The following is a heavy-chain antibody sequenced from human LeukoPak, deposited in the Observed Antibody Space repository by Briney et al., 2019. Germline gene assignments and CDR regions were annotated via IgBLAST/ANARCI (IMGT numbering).Heavy chain of an antibody. CDR3: AKDPYSSSLDAFDI. CDR1: GFTFSSYA. V-gene: IGHV3-23*01. CDR2: IRGSGGST. J-gene: IGHJ3*02. D-gene: IGHD6-13*01. Sequence: GGSLRLSCAASGFTFSSYAMIWVRQARGKGLEWVSAIRGSGGSTYYADSVKGRFTISRDNSKNTLYLQMKSLRAEDTAVYYCAKDPYSSSLDAFDIWGQGTMVTVSS.